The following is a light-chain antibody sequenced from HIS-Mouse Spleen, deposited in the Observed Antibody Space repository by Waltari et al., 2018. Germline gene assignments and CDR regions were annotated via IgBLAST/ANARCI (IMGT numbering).Light chain of an antibody. CDR3: YSTDSSGNHRV. CDR1: AVPNTY. J-gene: IGLJ2*01. Sequence: SYELTQPPSVSVSPGQTARTTCPGDAVPNTYAYWDQQKSGQAPVLVIYENSKRPSGIPERFSGSSSGKMATLTISGAQVEDEADYYCYSTDSSGNHRVFGGGTKLTVL. CDR2: ENS. V-gene: IGLV3-10*01.